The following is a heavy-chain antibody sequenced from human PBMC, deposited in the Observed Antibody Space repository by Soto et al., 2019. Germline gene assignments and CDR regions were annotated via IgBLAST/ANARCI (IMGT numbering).Heavy chain of an antibody. D-gene: IGHD6-13*01. J-gene: IGHJ4*02. V-gene: IGHV3-23*01. CDR3: AKSSVPGSSWSANFDY. CDR2: ISGSGGST. Sequence: GGSLRLSCAASGFTFSRYAMSWVRQAPGEGLEWVSAISGSGGSTYYADSVKGRFTISRDNSKNTLYLQMNSLRAEDTAVYYCAKSSVPGSSWSANFDYWGQGTLVTVSS. CDR1: GFTFSRYA.